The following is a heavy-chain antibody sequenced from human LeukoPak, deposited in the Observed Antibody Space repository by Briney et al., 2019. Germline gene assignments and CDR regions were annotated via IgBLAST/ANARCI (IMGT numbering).Heavy chain of an antibody. CDR1: GFTFTSYA. V-gene: IGHV3-23*01. CDR3: AKLVDY. J-gene: IGHJ4*02. Sequence: GGSLRPSCAASGFTFTSYAMSWVRQTPGKALEWVSTISVSGVSTYYADSVKGRFTISRDNSKNTLFLRMNSLRAEDTAIYYCAKLVDYWGQGTLVTVSS. CDR2: ISVSGVST.